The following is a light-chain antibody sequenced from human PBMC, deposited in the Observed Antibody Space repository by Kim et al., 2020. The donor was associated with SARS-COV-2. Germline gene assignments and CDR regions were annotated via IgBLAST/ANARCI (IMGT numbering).Light chain of an antibody. CDR3: NSRGSNDNVV. Sequence: VALEQTVRITCQGGSLRSYYAPWYQQKPGQAPIVFIYGNSNRPSGIPGRFSGSSSGNTASLTITGTQAGDEADYYCNSRGSNDNVVFGGGTQLTVL. J-gene: IGLJ2*01. V-gene: IGLV3-19*01. CDR2: GNS. CDR1: SLRSYY.